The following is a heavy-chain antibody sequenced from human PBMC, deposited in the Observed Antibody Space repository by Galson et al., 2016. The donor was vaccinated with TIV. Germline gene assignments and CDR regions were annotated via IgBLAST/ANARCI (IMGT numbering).Heavy chain of an antibody. V-gene: IGHV1-69*13. CDR2: IIPLFGEA. CDR1: GDTFSSFV. D-gene: IGHD5-18*01. J-gene: IGHJ6*02. CDR3: AKCRNTAMDTYYYYYGLDV. Sequence: SVKVSCKASGDTFSSFVVTWVRQAPGQGLEWMGGIIPLFGEAHYAQKFQGRVTISADESTSTVYMELRSLRSGDTAVYYCAKCRNTAMDTYYYYYGLDVWGQGTTVTVSS.